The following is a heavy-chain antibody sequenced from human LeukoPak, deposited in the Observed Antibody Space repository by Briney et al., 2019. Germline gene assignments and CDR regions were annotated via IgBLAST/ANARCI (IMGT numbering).Heavy chain of an antibody. CDR1: GFTFSSYW. J-gene: IGHJ4*02. CDR2: IKQDGSEK. D-gene: IGHD4-17*01. CDR3: ASEVGYDYGDCVPDY. V-gene: IGHV3-7*01. Sequence: GGSLRLSCAASGFTFSSYWMTRVRQAPGKGLEWVANIKQDGSEKYYVDSVKGRFTISRDNAQNSLYLQMNSLRVEDTAVYYCASEVGYDYGDCVPDYWGQGTLVTVSS.